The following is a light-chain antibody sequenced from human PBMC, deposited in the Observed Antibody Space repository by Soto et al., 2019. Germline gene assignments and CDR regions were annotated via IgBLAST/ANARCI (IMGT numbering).Light chain of an antibody. CDR2: EVS. Sequence: QSALTQPASVSGSPGQSITISCTGTSSDVGNYNLVSWYQQHPGKAPKFMIYEVSKRPSGVSNRFSGSKSGNTASLTISGLQAEDEADYYCCSYAGSSTFVIFGGGTQLTVL. J-gene: IGLJ2*01. V-gene: IGLV2-23*02. CDR3: CSYAGSSTFVI. CDR1: SSDVGNYNL.